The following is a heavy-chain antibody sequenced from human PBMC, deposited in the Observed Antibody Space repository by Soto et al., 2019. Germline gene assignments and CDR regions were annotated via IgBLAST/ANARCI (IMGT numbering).Heavy chain of an antibody. V-gene: IGHV1-69*02. Sequence: ASVKVSCKASGGTFSSYTISWVRQAPGQGLEWMGRIIPILGIANYTQKFQGRVTITADKSTSTAYMELSSLRSEDTAVYYCARAGDSSSWYGPEDNWFDPWGQGTLVTVPS. J-gene: IGHJ5*02. CDR2: IIPILGIA. CDR1: GGTFSSYT. D-gene: IGHD6-13*01. CDR3: ARAGDSSSWYGPEDNWFDP.